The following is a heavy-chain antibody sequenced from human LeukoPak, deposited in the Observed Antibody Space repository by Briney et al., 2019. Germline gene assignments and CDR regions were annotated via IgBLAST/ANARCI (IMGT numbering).Heavy chain of an antibody. CDR3: ARGRYYYDSSGFGDI. CDR2: IRYDGSNK. D-gene: IGHD3-22*01. V-gene: IGHV3-30*02. Sequence: GGSLRLSCAASGFTFSSYSMHWFRQAPGKGLEWVAFIRYDGSNKYYADSVKGRFTISRDNSKNTLYLQMNSLRAEDTAVYYCARGRYYYDSSGFGDIWGQGTMVTVSS. J-gene: IGHJ3*02. CDR1: GFTFSSYS.